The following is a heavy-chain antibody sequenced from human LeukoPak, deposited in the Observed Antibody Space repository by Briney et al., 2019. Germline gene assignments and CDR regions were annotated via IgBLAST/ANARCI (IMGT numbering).Heavy chain of an antibody. D-gene: IGHD2-15*01. Sequence: GGSLRLSSAASGFTFGSYAMYWVRQAPRKGLEWGSGIFVSGVSAHYADSVKGRFTISRDNSTNTVYLKMDSLRDEDTATYSCAKTTTGYSSGRYPAWPIDYWGQGTLVTVSS. CDR3: AKTTTGYSSGRYPAWPIDY. CDR2: IFVSGVSA. V-gene: IGHV3-23*01. J-gene: IGHJ4*02. CDR1: GFTFGSYA.